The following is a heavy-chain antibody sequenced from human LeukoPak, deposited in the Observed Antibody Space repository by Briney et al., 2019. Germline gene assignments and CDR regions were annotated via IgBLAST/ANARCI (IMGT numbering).Heavy chain of an antibody. D-gene: IGHD3-10*01. V-gene: IGHV4-39*01. Sequence: SETLSLTCTVSGGSISSSSYYWGWIRQPPGKGLEWIGSIYYSGSTYYNPSLKSRVTISVDTSRNQFSLKLSSVTAADTAVYYCARRMVRGVRGYDDYWGQGTLVTVSS. CDR3: ARRMVRGVRGYDDY. CDR2: IYYSGST. CDR1: GGSISSSSYY. J-gene: IGHJ4*02.